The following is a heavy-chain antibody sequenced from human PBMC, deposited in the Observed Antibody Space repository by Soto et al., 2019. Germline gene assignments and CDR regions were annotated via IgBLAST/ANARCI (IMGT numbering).Heavy chain of an antibody. D-gene: IGHD3-22*01. V-gene: IGHV4-59*01. J-gene: IGHJ5*01. CDR2: IFHSGIT. CDR3: ARDRYFYDSRGYYRTLDS. Sequence: QVQLQESGPGLVKPSETLSLSCSISGGSFSNDYWTWIRQSPGKGLEWIGYIFHSGITDYNPSVKSRGTISIDKSRNLFSLTLTSVTAADTAVYYCARDRYFYDSRGYYRTLDSWGQGTLVTVSS. CDR1: GGSFSNDY.